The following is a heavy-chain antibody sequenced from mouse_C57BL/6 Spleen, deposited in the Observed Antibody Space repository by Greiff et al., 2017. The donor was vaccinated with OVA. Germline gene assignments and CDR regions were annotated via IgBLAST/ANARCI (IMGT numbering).Heavy chain of an antibody. CDR1: GYTFTSYW. J-gene: IGHJ2*01. V-gene: IGHV1-69*01. D-gene: IGHD2-2*01. CDR3: ASHGCDFDV. CDR2: IDPSDSYT. Sequence: QVQLQQPGAELVMPGASVKLSCKASGYTFTSYWMHWVKQRPGQGLEWIGEIDPSDSYTNYNQKFKGKSTLTVDKSSSTAYMQLSSLTSEDSAVFYCASHGCDFDVWGKGTTLTVSS.